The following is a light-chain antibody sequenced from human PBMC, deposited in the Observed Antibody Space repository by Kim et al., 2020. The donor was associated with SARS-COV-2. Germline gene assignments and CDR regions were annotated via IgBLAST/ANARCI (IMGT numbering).Light chain of an antibody. CDR2: DVT. CDR3: SSFTTTTARV. Sequence: QAASLSGSPGQSITISCTGTTSDVGAYDYVSWYQQFPGNAPKLIIYDVTHRPSGVSDRFSGSKSGNTASLTISGLQADDEADYYCSSFTTTTARVFGGGTKVTVL. CDR1: TSDVGAYDY. J-gene: IGLJ3*02. V-gene: IGLV2-14*03.